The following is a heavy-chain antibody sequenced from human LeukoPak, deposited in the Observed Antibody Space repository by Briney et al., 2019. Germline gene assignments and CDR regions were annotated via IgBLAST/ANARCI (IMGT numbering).Heavy chain of an antibody. D-gene: IGHD2-2*01. CDR1: GFTFSNYW. V-gene: IGHV3-74*01. Sequence: GGSLRLSCTTSGFTFSNYWMHWVRQAPGKGLVWVSLIYSDGSTTVYADSVKGRFTTSRDNAKSTLYLQMNSLRAEDTAVYYCARDGLSTNPLDYWGQGTLVTVSS. CDR2: IYSDGSTT. CDR3: ARDGLSTNPLDY. J-gene: IGHJ4*02.